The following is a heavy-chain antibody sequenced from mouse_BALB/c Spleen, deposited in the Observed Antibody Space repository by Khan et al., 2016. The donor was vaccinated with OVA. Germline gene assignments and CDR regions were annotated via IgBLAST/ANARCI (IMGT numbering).Heavy chain of an antibody. Sequence: EVQLQESGPGLVKPSQSLSLTYTVTGYSITTDYAWNWIRQFPGNKLEWMGYISYSGNTKYNPSLKSRISITRDTSKNQFFLQLKSVTTEDTARYYCGRVYGGDFDYWGQGTTLTVSS. CDR1: GYSITTDYA. J-gene: IGHJ2*01. V-gene: IGHV3-2*02. D-gene: IGHD1-1*01. CDR3: GRVYGGDFDY. CDR2: ISYSGNT.